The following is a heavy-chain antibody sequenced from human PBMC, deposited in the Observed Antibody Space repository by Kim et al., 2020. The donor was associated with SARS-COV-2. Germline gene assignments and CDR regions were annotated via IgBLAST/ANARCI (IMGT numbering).Heavy chain of an antibody. Sequence: LKSRVTISVDTSKNQFSLKLSSVTAADTAVYYCARVHPYYYDSSGPPDYWGQGTLVTVSS. V-gene: IGHV4-59*01. J-gene: IGHJ4*02. D-gene: IGHD3-22*01. CDR3: ARVHPYYYDSSGPPDY.